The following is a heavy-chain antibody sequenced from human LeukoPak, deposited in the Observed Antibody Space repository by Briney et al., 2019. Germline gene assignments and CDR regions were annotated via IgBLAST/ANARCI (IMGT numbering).Heavy chain of an antibody. CDR2: ISGGSDWT. Sequence: GGSLRLSCTASGFTFTSYAMSWVRQAPGKGLEWVSGISGGSDWTDYADSVKGRFTISRDNSKNTLYLQMNSLRAEDTAVYYCANDYGGAFILDYWGQGPLVTVSS. CDR3: ANDYGGAFILDY. D-gene: IGHD3-16*01. V-gene: IGHV3-23*01. J-gene: IGHJ4*02. CDR1: GFTFTSYA.